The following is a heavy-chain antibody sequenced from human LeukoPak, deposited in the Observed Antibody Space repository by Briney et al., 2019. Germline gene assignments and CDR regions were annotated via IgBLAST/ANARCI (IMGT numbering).Heavy chain of an antibody. D-gene: IGHD5-18*01. CDR3: TTGTWIQLWLADY. J-gene: IGHJ4*02. Sequence: GGSLRLSCAASGFTFSNACMTWVRQAPGKGLEWVGHIKSKTDSGTTDYAAPVKGRFTISRDDSKNTLYLQMNSLKTEDTAVYYCTTGTWIQLWLADYWGQGTLVTDSS. V-gene: IGHV3-15*01. CDR2: IKSKTDSGTT. CDR1: GFTFSNAC.